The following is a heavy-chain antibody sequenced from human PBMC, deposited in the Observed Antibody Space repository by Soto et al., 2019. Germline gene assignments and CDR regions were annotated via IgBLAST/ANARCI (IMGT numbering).Heavy chain of an antibody. J-gene: IGHJ5*02. CDR2: IYPGDSGT. D-gene: IGHD5-12*01. CDR3: AREGDRDDYIAPFYNWFDP. Sequence: GESLKISCKGSGYSFTSYWIGWVRQMPGKGLEWMGIIYPGDSGTRYSPSFQGQVTISADKSISTAYLQWSSLKASDTAVYYCAREGDRDDYIAPFYNWFDPWGQGTLVTVSS. CDR1: GYSFTSYW. V-gene: IGHV5-51*01.